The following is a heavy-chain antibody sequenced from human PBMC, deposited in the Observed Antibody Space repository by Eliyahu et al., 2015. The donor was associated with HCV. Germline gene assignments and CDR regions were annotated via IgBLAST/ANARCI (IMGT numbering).Heavy chain of an antibody. Sequence: GGSFSGYYXSWIRXPPGKGLEWIGEINHSGSTNXNPXXKSRVTISVDTSKNQFSLKLXSVTAADTAVYYCARXVXTAMAHIDYWGQGTLVTVSS. CDR2: INHSGST. V-gene: IGHV4-34*01. CDR1: GGSFSGYY. D-gene: IGHD5-18*01. J-gene: IGHJ4*02. CDR3: ARXVXTAMAHIDY.